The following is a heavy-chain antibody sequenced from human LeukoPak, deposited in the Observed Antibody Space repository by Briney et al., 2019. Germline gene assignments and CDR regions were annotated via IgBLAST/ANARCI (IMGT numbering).Heavy chain of an antibody. D-gene: IGHD3-16*01. J-gene: IGHJ4*02. CDR2: ISSSSSYI. CDR3: ARVHTLITQGWVDY. CDR1: GFTFSSYS. V-gene: IGHV3-21*01. Sequence: GGSLRLSCAASGFTFSSYSMNWVRQAPGKGLECVSSISSSSSYIYYADSVKGRFTISRDNAKNSLYLQMNSLRAEDTAVYYCARVHTLITQGWVDYWGQGTLVTVSS.